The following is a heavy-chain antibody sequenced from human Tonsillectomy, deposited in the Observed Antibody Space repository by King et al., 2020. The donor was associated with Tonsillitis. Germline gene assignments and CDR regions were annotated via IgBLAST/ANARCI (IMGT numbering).Heavy chain of an antibody. J-gene: IGHJ4*02. V-gene: IGHV4-59*01. Sequence: VQLQESGPGLVKPSETLSLTCTVSGGSISTYYWSWIRQTPGKGLEWIGYIYYSESTNYNPSLKSRVTISLDTSKNQFSLQLSSVTAADTAVYYCARVAGTYGGFGQLYFDYWGQGTLVTVSS. CDR2: IYYSEST. CDR3: ARVAGTYGGFGQLYFDY. D-gene: IGHD2-8*01. CDR1: GGSISTYY.